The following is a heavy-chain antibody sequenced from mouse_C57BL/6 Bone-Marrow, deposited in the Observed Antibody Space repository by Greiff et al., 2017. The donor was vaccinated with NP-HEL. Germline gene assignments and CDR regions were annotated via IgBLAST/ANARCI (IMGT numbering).Heavy chain of an antibody. D-gene: IGHD1-1*01. Sequence: DVKLVESEGGLVQPGSSMKLSCTASGFTFSDYYMAWVRQVPEKGLEWVANINYDGSSTYYLDSLKSRFIISRDNAKNILYLQMSSLKSEDTATYYCARDIYYYGSKAMDYWGQGTSVTVSS. CDR3: ARDIYYYGSKAMDY. J-gene: IGHJ4*01. V-gene: IGHV5-16*01. CDR2: INYDGSST. CDR1: GFTFSDYY.